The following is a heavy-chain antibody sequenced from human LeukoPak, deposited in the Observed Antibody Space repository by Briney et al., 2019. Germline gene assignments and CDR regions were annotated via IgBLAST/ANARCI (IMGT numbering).Heavy chain of an antibody. V-gene: IGHV3-21*01. CDR3: AREGPAAIGPLGY. J-gene: IGHJ4*02. CDR2: ISSSSSYI. CDR1: GFTFSSYS. D-gene: IGHD2-2*02. Sequence: GGSLRLSCAGSGFTFSSYSMNWVRQAPGKGLEWVSSISSSSSYIYYADSVKGRFTISRDNAKNSLYLQMNSLRAEDTAVYYCAREGPAAIGPLGYWGQGTQVTVSS.